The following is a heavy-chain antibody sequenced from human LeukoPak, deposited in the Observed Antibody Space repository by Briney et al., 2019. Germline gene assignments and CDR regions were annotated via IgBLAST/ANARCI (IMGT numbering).Heavy chain of an antibody. CDR1: GFTFDDYA. CDR2: ISWNSGSI. D-gene: IGHD6-13*01. V-gene: IGHV3-9*01. CDR3: AKSPGYYNWFDP. J-gene: IGHJ5*02. Sequence: GGSLRLSCAASGFTFDDYAMHWVRQAPGKGLEWVSGISWNSGSIGYADSVKGRFTISRDNAKNSLYLQMNSLRAEDTALYYCAKSPGYYNWFDPWGQGTLATVSS.